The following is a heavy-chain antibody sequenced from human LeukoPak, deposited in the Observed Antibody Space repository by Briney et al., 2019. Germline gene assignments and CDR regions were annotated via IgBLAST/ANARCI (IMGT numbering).Heavy chain of an antibody. CDR2: IWYDGSNK. CDR3: ARDRAVTTAGFDY. D-gene: IGHD4-17*01. V-gene: IGHV3-33*08. J-gene: IGHJ4*02. CDR1: GFTVSNSY. Sequence: PGGSLRLSCAASGFTVSNSYMSWVRQAPGKGLEWVAVIWYDGSNKYYADSVKGRFTISRDNSKNTLYLQMNSLRVEDTAVYYCARDRAVTTAGFDYWGQGTLVTVSS.